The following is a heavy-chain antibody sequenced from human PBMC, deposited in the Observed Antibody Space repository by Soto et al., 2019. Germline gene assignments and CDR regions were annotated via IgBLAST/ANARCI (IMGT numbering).Heavy chain of an antibody. Sequence: QVQLVQSGAEVKKPGSSVKVSCKASGSSFSSYGITWGRQAPGQGLEWMGRIIPILGVANYAQKFRGKVKITADRSTSTAYMELTSLIFDDTAVYYCARDKEMATALYYYYAMDVWGQGSTVTVSS. V-gene: IGHV1-69*04. CDR3: ARDKEMATALYYYYAMDV. J-gene: IGHJ6*02. CDR2: IIPILGVA. D-gene: IGHD5-18*01. CDR1: GSSFSSYG.